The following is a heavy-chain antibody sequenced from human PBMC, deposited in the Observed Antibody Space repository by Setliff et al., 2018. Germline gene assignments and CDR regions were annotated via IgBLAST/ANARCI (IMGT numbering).Heavy chain of an antibody. D-gene: IGHD3-10*01. CDR3: VRAVVIRGSKPLDS. J-gene: IGHJ4*02. CDR2: TKNKANAGYM. V-gene: IGHV3-72*01. CDR1: GFSISDHY. Sequence: GESLTISCAASGFSISDHYMDWVRQAPGKGLEWVGRTKNKANAGYMEYAASVKDRFIISRDDSKNSLYLQMYSLKSDDTAVYYCVRAVVIRGSKPLDSWGQGTLVTVSS.